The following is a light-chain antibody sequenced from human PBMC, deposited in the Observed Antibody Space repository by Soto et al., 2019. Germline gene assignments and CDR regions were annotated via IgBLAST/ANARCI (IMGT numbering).Light chain of an antibody. CDR2: GAS. Sequence: EIGMKKSPATVSVSPGERATLSCRASQSVRSSLAWYQQKPGQAPRLLIYGASSRATGIPDRFSGSGSGTDFTLTISRLEPEDFAVYYCQQYGSSPITFGQGTRLEIK. CDR3: QQYGSSPIT. V-gene: IGKV3-20*01. J-gene: IGKJ5*01. CDR1: QSVRSS.